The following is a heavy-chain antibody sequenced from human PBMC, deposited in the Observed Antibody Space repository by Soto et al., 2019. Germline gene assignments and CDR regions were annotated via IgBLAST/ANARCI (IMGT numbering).Heavy chain of an antibody. D-gene: IGHD5-18*01. J-gene: IGHJ5*02. Sequence: SETLSLTCAVYGGSFSGYYWSWIRQPPGKGLEWIGEINHSGSTNYNPSLKSRVTISVDTSKNQFSLKLSSVTAADTAVYYCARGIGGYSYGSGSGPYNWFDPWGQGTLVT. CDR2: INHSGST. V-gene: IGHV4-34*01. CDR1: GGSFSGYY. CDR3: ARGIGGYSYGSGSGPYNWFDP.